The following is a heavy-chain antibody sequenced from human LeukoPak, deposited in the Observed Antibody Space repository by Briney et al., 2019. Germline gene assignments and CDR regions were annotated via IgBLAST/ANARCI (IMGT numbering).Heavy chain of an antibody. D-gene: IGHD3-22*01. Sequence: GGSLRLSCAASGFTFSNYAVTWVRQAPGKGLEWVSTITGSGGSTFYADSVKGRFTISRDNSMDTLYLQMSSLRAEDTAVYYCAKDRGRYYDSSGYYWGYYFDSWGQGILVTVST. CDR3: AKDRGRYYDSSGYYWGYYFDS. CDR2: ITGSGGST. J-gene: IGHJ4*02. CDR1: GFTFSNYA. V-gene: IGHV3-23*01.